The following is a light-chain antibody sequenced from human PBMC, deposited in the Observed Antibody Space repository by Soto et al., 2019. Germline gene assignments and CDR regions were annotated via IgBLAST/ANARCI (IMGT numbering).Light chain of an antibody. V-gene: IGKV1-5*03. CDR2: EAS. CDR3: QQYNGYWT. CDR1: QSISGS. J-gene: IGKJ1*01. Sequence: DIPMTQSPSTLSASVGDRVTITCRARQSISGSLAWYQQKPGKAPKLLIYEASNLKSGVPSRFSGSGSGTEYTLTISSLQPDDSASYYCQQYNGYWTFGQGTRVEIK.